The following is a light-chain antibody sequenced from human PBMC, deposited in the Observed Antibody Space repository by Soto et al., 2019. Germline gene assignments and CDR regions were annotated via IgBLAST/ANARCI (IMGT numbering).Light chain of an antibody. CDR1: QVISSY. J-gene: IGKJ4*01. CDR3: QQHNSYPVT. CDR2: AAS. Sequence: DIQLTQSPSFLSASVGDRVTTTCRASQVISSYLAWYQQKPGKAPKLLIYAASTLQSEVPSRFSGSGSGTEFTLTISSLQPEDFATYYCQQHNSYPVTFGGGTKVEIK. V-gene: IGKV1-9*01.